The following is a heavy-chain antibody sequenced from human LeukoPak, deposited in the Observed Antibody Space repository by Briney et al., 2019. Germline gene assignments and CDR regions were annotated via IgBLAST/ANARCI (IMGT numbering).Heavy chain of an antibody. J-gene: IGHJ5*02. CDR2: IYYSGST. V-gene: IGHV4-30-4*01. CDR3: ARARGSSGWYGSRDCRFDP. Sequence: SETLSLTCTVSGGSISSGDYYWSWIRQPPGKGLEWIGYIYYSGSTYYNPSLKSRVTISVDTSKNQFSLKLSSVTAADTAVYYCARARGSSGWYGSRDCRFDPWGQGTLVTVSS. D-gene: IGHD6-19*01. CDR1: GGSISSGDYY.